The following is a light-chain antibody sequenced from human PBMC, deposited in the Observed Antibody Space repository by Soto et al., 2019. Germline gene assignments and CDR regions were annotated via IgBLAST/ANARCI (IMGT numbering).Light chain of an antibody. Sequence: DIQMTQSPSTLSASVGDRVTLTCRASQSVSNWLAWYQQKPGKAPKLLIYDVSSLKSGVPSRFSGSGSGTEFALTISSLQPDDFATYYCLQYKAYSTFGQGTKVESK. J-gene: IGKJ1*01. CDR2: DVS. CDR1: QSVSNW. V-gene: IGKV1-5*01. CDR3: LQYKAYST.